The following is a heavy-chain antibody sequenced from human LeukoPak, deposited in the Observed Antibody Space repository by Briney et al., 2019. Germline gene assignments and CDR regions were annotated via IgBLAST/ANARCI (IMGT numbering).Heavy chain of an antibody. CDR3: ARGGLLASRDGDY. J-gene: IGHJ4*02. D-gene: IGHD1-26*01. CDR1: GFTVSSNY. CDR2: IYSGGST. V-gene: IGHV3-66*01. Sequence: PGGSLRLSCAASGFTVSSNYMSWVRQAPGEGLEWVSVIYSGGSTYYADSVKGRFTISRDNSKNTLYLQMNSLRAEDTAVYYCARGGLLASRDGDYWGQGTLVTVSS.